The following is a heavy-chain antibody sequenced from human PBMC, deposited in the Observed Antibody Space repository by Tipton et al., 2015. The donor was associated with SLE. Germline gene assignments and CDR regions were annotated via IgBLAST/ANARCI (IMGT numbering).Heavy chain of an antibody. V-gene: IGHV4-59*01. CDR2: MYYSGTT. CDR1: GASISSYS. CDR3: AREGVCFGGVCYDP. J-gene: IGHJ2*01. Sequence: TLSLTCTVSGASISSYSWSWIRQPPGKGLEWIGCMYYSGTTNYNPSLKSRVTISIDTSKKQLSLKLRSVTAADTAVYYCAREGVCFGGVCYDPCGRRTLV. D-gene: IGHD2-8*02.